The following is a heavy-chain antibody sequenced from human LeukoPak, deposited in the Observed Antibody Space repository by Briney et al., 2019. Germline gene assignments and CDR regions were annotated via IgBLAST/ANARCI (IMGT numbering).Heavy chain of an antibody. J-gene: IGHJ4*02. CDR1: GFTFYDSA. V-gene: IGHV3-9*01. CDR3: VKDGGSYGSGSNSFSH. CDR2: ISWNSDNI. Sequence: QPGRSLRLSCVASGFTFYDSAMHWVRQAAGKGLEWVSGISWNSDNIAYVDSVKGRFTISRDNAKNSLYLQMDSLRPEDTALYYCVKDGGSYGSGSNSFSHWGQGTLVTVS. D-gene: IGHD3-10*01.